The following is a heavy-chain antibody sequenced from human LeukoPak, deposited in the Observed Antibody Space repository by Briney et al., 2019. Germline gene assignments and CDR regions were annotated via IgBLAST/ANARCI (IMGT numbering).Heavy chain of an antibody. J-gene: IGHJ3*02. CDR1: GASISPHN. D-gene: IGHD3-10*01. V-gene: IGHV4-4*07. Sequence: SETLSLTCTVSGASISPHNWSWIRQSAGKGLEWIGRIFASGTTNYNHSLMSRVIMSVDTSKNQFSLKLTSVTAADTAVYYCARDTVLQNVLLWFGELYAFDIWGQGTMVTVSS. CDR3: ARDTVLQNVLLWFGELYAFDI. CDR2: IFASGTT.